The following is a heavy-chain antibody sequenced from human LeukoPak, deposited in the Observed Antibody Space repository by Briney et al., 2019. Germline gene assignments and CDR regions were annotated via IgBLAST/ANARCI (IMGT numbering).Heavy chain of an antibody. Sequence: SVKVSCKASGGTFSSYPISWVRQAPGQGLAWMGGIIPMFGTTNYALKFQGRVTITADESTSTAYMELSSLESEDTAVYYCARDYEGQLDYWGQGTLVTVSS. J-gene: IGHJ4*02. V-gene: IGHV1-69*13. CDR3: ARDYEGQLDY. CDR2: IIPMFGTT. CDR1: GGTFSSYP. D-gene: IGHD3-3*01.